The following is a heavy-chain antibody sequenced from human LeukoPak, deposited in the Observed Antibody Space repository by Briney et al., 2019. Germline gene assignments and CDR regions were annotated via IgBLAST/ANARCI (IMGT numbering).Heavy chain of an antibody. V-gene: IGHV4-39*07. Sequence: SETLSLTCTVSGGSISSSSYYWGWIRQPPGKGLEWIGTIYYSGSTYYNSSIKSRVTISVDTSKNQFSLKLSSVTAADTAVYYCARGDYDSSGSPFDYWGQGTLVTVSS. CDR1: GGSISSSSYY. J-gene: IGHJ4*02. CDR3: ARGDYDSSGSPFDY. D-gene: IGHD3-22*01. CDR2: IYYSGST.